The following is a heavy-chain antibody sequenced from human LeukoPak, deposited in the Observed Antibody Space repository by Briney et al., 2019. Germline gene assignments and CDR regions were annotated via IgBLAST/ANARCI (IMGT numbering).Heavy chain of an antibody. CDR3: ARNKLIAAAADY. J-gene: IGHJ4*02. CDR1: GGSFSGYY. CDR2: INHSGST. Sequence: PSETLSLTCAVYGGSFSGYYWSWIRQPPGKGLEWIGEINHSGSTNYNPSLKSRVTISVDTSKNQFSLKLSSVTAADTAVYYCARNKLIAAAADYWGQGTLVTVSS. V-gene: IGHV4-34*01. D-gene: IGHD6-13*01.